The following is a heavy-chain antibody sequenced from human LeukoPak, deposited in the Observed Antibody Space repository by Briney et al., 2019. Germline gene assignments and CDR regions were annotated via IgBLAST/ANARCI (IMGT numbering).Heavy chain of an antibody. CDR3: VKSGGYFYMDA. Sequence: GRSLRLSCAASGFIFHDFAMHWVRQAPGKGLEWVSSVSWNRDIINYADSVRGRFTVSRDNDQNSPYLEMNNLRPDDTALYYCVKSGGYFYMDAWGKGTTVIVSS. J-gene: IGHJ6*03. CDR1: GFIFHDFA. V-gene: IGHV3-9*01. D-gene: IGHD2-15*01. CDR2: VSWNRDII.